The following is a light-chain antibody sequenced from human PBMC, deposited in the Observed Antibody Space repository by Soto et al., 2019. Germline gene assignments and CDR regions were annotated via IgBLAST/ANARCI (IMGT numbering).Light chain of an antibody. J-gene: IGKJ5*01. CDR3: QQYHTSSIT. V-gene: IGKV1-5*03. Sequence: DIQLTQSPSTLSASVGDRVTITCRASQSISSWLAWYQQKPGKAPKLLIYKSSSLESGVPSRFGGSGSRTEFTLTISILQPDDFATYYYQQYHTSSITFGQGTRLEIK. CDR1: QSISSW. CDR2: KSS.